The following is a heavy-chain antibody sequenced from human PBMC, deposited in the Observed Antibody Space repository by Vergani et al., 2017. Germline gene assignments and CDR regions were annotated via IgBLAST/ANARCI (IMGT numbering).Heavy chain of an antibody. CDR2: ISGSGGST. J-gene: IGHJ4*02. D-gene: IGHD3-3*01. Sequence: EVQLLESGGGLVQPGGSLRLSCAASGFTFSSYAMSWVRQVPGKGLEWVSAISGSGGSTYYADSVKGRFTISRDNSKNTLYLQMNSLRAEDTAVYYCAKLVNFDFWSGYDTFDYWGQGTLVTVSS. V-gene: IGHV3-23*01. CDR1: GFTFSSYA. CDR3: AKLVNFDFWSGYDTFDY.